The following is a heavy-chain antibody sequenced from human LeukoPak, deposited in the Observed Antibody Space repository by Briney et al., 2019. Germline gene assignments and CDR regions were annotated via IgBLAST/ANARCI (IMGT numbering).Heavy chain of an antibody. V-gene: IGHV1-2*02. Sequence: ASVKVSCKASGYTFTDYYMHWVRQAPGQGLEWMGWINPNSGGTNSAQKFQDRVTMTSDTSITTGYMGLSRLRSEDTAVYYCATESYSGSYLYAFDIWGQGTMVTVSS. J-gene: IGHJ3*02. CDR3: ATESYSGSYLYAFDI. CDR1: GYTFTDYY. CDR2: INPNSGGT. D-gene: IGHD1-26*01.